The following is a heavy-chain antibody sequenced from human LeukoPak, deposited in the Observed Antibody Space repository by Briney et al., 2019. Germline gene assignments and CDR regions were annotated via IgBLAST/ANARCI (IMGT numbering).Heavy chain of an antibody. D-gene: IGHD3-22*01. J-gene: IGHJ4*02. CDR2: IKQDGSEK. CDR3: ARYSSGYYYFDY. CDR1: GFTFSSYW. V-gene: IGHV3-7*03. Sequence: GGSLRLSCAASGFTFSSYWMSWVRQAPGKGLEWVANIKQDGSEKYYVDSVKGRFTISRDNAKNSLYLQMNSLRAEDMALYYCARYSSGYYYFDYWGQGTLVTVSS.